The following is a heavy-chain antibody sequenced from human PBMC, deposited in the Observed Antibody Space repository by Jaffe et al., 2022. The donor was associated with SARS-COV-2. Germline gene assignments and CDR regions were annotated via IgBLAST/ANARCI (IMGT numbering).Heavy chain of an antibody. J-gene: IGHJ4*02. CDR3: ARSHPRRSSGIDY. V-gene: IGHV3-33*01. D-gene: IGHD6-19*01. Sequence: QVQLVESGGGVVQPGRSLRLSCAASGFTFSSYGMHWVRQAPGKGLEWVAVIWYDGSNKYYADSVKGRFTISRDNSKNTLYLQMNSLRAEDTAVYYCARSHPRRSSGIDYWGQGTLVTVSS. CDR1: GFTFSSYG. CDR2: IWYDGSNK.